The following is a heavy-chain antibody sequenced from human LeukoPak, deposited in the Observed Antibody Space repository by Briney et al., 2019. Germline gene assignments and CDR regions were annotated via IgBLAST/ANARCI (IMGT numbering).Heavy chain of an antibody. CDR1: GYTFTKYG. CDR3: ARTGIDYGDYGLLDY. V-gene: IGHV1-18*01. J-gene: IGHJ4*02. D-gene: IGHD4-17*01. Sequence: GASVKVSCKASGYTFTKYGITWVRQAPGQGPEWVGWISAYNGHTESAQKFQGRVTMTTDTSTNTAYMELRSLRSDDTAVYYCARTGIDYGDYGLLDYRGQGSLVTVSS. CDR2: ISAYNGHT.